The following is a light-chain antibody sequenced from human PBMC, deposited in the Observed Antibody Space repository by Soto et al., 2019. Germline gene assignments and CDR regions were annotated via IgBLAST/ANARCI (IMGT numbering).Light chain of an antibody. V-gene: IGLV1-40*01. CDR2: GNS. Sequence: QLVLTQPPSVSGAPGQRVTISCTGSSSNIGAGYDVHWYQQLPGTAPKLLIYGNSNRPSGVPDRFSDSKSGTSASLAITGLQAEDEADYYCQSYDSSLSEVFGTGTKLTVL. J-gene: IGLJ1*01. CDR1: SSNIGAGYD. CDR3: QSYDSSLSEV.